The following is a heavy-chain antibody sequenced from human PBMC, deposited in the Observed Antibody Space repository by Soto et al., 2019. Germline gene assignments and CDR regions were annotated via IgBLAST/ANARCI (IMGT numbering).Heavy chain of an antibody. CDR1: GGSLRSDGSY. CDR3: ARRAGNRRGYPIDS. D-gene: IGHD5-18*01. Sequence: QVQLQESGPGLVKPSQTLSLTCAVSGGSLRSDGSYWTWIRQLPGGGLEWIGYIYYSGSTSYNPSLESRAGISVDSSENQFSLRLTSVTAADTAVYYCARRAGNRRGYPIDSWGQGTLVTVSS. V-gene: IGHV4-31*11. J-gene: IGHJ4*02. CDR2: IYYSGST.